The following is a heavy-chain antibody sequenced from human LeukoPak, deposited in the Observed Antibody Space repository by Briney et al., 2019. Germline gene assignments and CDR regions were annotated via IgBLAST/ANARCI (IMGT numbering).Heavy chain of an antibody. D-gene: IGHD2-2*01. V-gene: IGHV4-30-4*08. CDR3: ARVICSSTSCFTFDY. CDR2: MYYSGST. CDR1: GGSISSGEDY. Sequence: PSETLSLTCTVSGGSISSGEDYWSWIRQPRGEGLEWIGYMYYSGSTYYNPSLKRRVTISVDTSKNQFSLTLSSLTAAATAVYYCARVICSSTSCFTFDYWGQGTLVTVSS. J-gene: IGHJ4*02.